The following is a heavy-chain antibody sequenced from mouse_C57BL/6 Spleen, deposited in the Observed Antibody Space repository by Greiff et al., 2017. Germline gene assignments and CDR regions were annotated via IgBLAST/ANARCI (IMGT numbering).Heavy chain of an antibody. CDR1: GYTFTSYW. Sequence: QVQLQQPGADLVMPGASVKLSCKASGYTFTSYWMHWVKQTPGQGLEWIGEIDPSDSYTNYNQNVTGKSTLTVDKSSSTAYMQLSSLTSEDSAVSNCAREGNYWFAYWGQGTLVTVSA. V-gene: IGHV1-69*01. J-gene: IGHJ3*01. CDR2: IDPSDSYT. CDR3: AREGNYWFAY. D-gene: IGHD2-1*01.